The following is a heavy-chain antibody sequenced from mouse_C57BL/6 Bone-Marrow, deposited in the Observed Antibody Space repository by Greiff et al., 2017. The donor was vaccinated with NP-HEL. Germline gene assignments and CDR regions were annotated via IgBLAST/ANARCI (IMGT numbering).Heavy chain of an antibody. V-gene: IGHV1-50*01. CDR3: ARSGWLLRRFAY. CDR1: GYTFTSYW. D-gene: IGHD2-3*01. CDR2: IDPSDSYT. Sequence: QVQLQQPGAELVKPGASVKLSCKASGYTFTSYWMQWVKQRPGQGLEWIGEIDPSDSYTNYNQKFKGKATLTVDTSSSTAYMQLSSLTSEDSAVYYCARSGWLLRRFAYWGQGTLVTVSA. J-gene: IGHJ3*01.